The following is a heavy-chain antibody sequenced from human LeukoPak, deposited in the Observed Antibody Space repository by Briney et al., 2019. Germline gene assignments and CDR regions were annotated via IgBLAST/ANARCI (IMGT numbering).Heavy chain of an antibody. D-gene: IGHD4-23*01. CDR2: ISGSGAST. V-gene: IGHV3-23*01. J-gene: IGHJ4*02. CDR3: AKGGDGGNSRMGRFDS. CDR1: GFTFSNYA. Sequence: GGSLRLSCAASGFTFSNYAMSWVRQAPGKGLEWVSVISGSGASTKSADSVKGRFTMSRDNSKNTLYLQMASLRDDDTAVYYCAKGGDGGNSRMGRFDSWGQGTLVTVAA.